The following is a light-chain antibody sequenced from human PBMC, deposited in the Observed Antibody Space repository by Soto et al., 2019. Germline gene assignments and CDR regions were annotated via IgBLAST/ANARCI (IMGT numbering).Light chain of an antibody. CDR3: QQRGNWPRIT. CDR1: QSVSSY. J-gene: IGKJ5*01. V-gene: IGKV3-11*01. CDR2: DAS. Sequence: EIVLTQSPATLSLSPGERATLSCMASQSVSSYLAWYQQKPGQAPRLLIYDASNRATGIPARFSGSGSGTDFTLTISSLEPEDFAVYYCQQRGNWPRITFGQGTRLEIK.